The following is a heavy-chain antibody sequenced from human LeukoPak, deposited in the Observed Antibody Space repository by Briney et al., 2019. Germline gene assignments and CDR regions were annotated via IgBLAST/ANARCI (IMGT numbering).Heavy chain of an antibody. CDR1: GDSVSTSSYY. J-gene: IGHJ6*02. V-gene: IGHV4-31*03. D-gene: IGHD3-10*01. Sequence: SETLSLTCTVSGDSVSTSSYYWSCIRQHPGKGLEWIGYVYYSGSTYYNPSLKSRVTISVDTSKHQVSLKLSSVTAADTAVYYCARDRGLWFGSRYYYYYGMDVWGQGTTVTVSS. CDR2: VYYSGST. CDR3: ARDRGLWFGSRYYYYYGMDV.